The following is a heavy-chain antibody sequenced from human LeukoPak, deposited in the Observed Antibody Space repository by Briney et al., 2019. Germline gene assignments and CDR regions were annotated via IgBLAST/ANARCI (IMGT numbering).Heavy chain of an antibody. CDR2: INPNSGGT. J-gene: IGHJ4*02. D-gene: IGHD2-15*01. CDR3: AGLVPQVD. V-gene: IGHV1-2*02. CDR1: GYTFTGYY. Sequence: GASVKVSCKASGYTFTGYYMHWVRQAPGQGLEWMGWINPNSGGTKYAQKFQGRVTLTRDRSISTAYMELRSLRSDDTAIYYCAGLVPQVDWGQGTLVTVSS.